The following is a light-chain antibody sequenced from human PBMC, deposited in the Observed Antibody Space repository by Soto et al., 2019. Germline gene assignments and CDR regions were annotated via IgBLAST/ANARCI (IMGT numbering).Light chain of an antibody. V-gene: IGKV1-6*02. J-gene: IGKJ2*01. CDR1: QGIRKD. CDR3: LQHSSFPFT. CDR2: AAS. Sequence: AIQITQSPSSLSASVGGRGTIPCRASQGIRKDLGWYQQKPGKAPKLLIYAASSLQSGVPSRFSGSGSGTDFTLTISSLQPEDFATYSCLQHSSFPFTFGQGTELRVK.